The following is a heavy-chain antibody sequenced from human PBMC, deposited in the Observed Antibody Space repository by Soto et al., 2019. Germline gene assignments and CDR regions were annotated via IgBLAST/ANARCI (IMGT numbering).Heavy chain of an antibody. D-gene: IGHD2-15*01. CDR3: ARYIGYCSGGSCNTKLFHFDY. V-gene: IGHV5-51*01. CDR1: GYSFTSYW. J-gene: IGHJ4*02. Sequence: PGESLKISCKGSGYSFTSYWIGWVRQMPGKGLEWMGIIYPGDSDTRYSPSFQGQVTISADKSISTAYLQWSSLKASDTAMYYCARYIGYCSGGSCNTKLFHFDYWGQGTLVTVSS. CDR2: IYPGDSDT.